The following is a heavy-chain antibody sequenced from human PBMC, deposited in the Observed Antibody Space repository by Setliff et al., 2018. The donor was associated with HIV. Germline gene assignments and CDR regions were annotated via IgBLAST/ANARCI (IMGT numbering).Heavy chain of an antibody. Sequence: ASVKVSCKASGYTFTDFYIHWVRQAPGQGLEWIGRINPKSGVADYLRKFQGRVTMTTDTSTNTAHMELIRPRFDDTAVYYCARAHFLVAMTRNWFDPWGQGTLVTRLL. D-gene: IGHD5-12*01. V-gene: IGHV1-2*06. CDR1: GYTFTDFY. J-gene: IGHJ5*02. CDR3: ARAHFLVAMTRNWFDP. CDR2: INPKSGVA.